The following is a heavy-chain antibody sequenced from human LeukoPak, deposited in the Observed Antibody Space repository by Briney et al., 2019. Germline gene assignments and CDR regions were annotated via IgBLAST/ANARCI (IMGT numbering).Heavy chain of an antibody. CDR2: INPNSGGT. CDR3: ARGYRENYWGVDY. Sequence: ASVKVSCKASGYTFTGYYMHWVRQAPGQGLEWMGRINPNSGGTNYAQKFQGRVTMTRDTSISTAYMELSRLRSEDTAVYYCARGYRENYWGVDYWGQGTLVTVSS. V-gene: IGHV1-2*06. CDR1: GYTFTGYY. D-gene: IGHD3-16*02. J-gene: IGHJ4*02.